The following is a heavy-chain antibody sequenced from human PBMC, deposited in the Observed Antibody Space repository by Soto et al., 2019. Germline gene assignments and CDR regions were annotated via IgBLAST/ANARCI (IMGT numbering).Heavy chain of an antibody. CDR2: IHSDGSST. Sequence: EVQLVESGGGLVRPGGSLRLSCAASGFTFSYYWMHWVRQAPGKGLVWVSRIHSDGSSTTYADFVKGRFIISRDNARQRVDLQMNSVGVEETTVYYCARGGRGAFDPWGQGAVVTVS. J-gene: IGHJ3*01. D-gene: IGHD1-26*01. V-gene: IGHV3-74*01. CDR1: GFTFSYYW. CDR3: ARGGRGAFDP.